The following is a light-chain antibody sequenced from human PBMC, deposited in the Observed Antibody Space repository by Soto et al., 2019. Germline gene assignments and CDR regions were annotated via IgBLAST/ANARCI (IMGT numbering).Light chain of an antibody. J-gene: IGKJ5*01. V-gene: IGKV3-11*01. CDR1: QSVASY. Sequence: EIVMTQSPTTQSVSPGERATLSCRASQSVASYLAWYQQKPGQAPRLLIYDVSNRASGIPARFSGSGSETDFTLTISSLEPEDFAVYYCQQRSDWPLTFGQGTRLEIK. CDR3: QQRSDWPLT. CDR2: DVS.